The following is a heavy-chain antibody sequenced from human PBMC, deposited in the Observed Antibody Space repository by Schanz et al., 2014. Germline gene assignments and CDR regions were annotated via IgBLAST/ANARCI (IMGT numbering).Heavy chain of an antibody. D-gene: IGHD2-8*01. J-gene: IGHJ3*01. Sequence: VRLVESGGGVVQPGRSLRLSCAASGFTFSGFWMTWVRQAPGKGLEWVAAVSSRSDEIKYADSVRGRFTISRDNSKNTLFLQMNSLRVEDTAVYYCTTDNGHFAFDFWGQGTMVTVSS. CDR3: TTDNGHFAFDF. V-gene: IGHV3-23*04. CDR1: GFTFSGFW. CDR2: VSSRSDEI.